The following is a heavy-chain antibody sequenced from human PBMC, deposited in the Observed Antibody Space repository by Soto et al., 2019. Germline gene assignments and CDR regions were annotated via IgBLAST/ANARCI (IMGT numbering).Heavy chain of an antibody. J-gene: IGHJ4*02. V-gene: IGHV4-59*01. CDR3: ARVVSKGSCSNTSCYEVYYFDY. Sequence: SETLSLTCTVSGGSISRYYWSWIRQPPGKGLEWLGYVYYSGSTNYNPPLKSRVTISVDTSKNQFSLKLSSVTAADTAVYYCARVVSKGSCSNTSCYEVYYFDYWGQGTLVTVSS. CDR2: VYYSGST. CDR1: GGSISRYY. D-gene: IGHD2-2*01.